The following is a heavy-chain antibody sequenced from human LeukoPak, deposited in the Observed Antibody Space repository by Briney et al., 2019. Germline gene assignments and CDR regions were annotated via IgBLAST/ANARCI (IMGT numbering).Heavy chain of an antibody. Sequence: PGGSLRLSCAASGFTFSDYYMSWIRQAPGKELEWVSYISSSGSTIYYADSVKGRFTISRDNAKNSLYLQMNSLRAEDTAVYYCARVPLEYQLLGYYYYYYMDVWGKGTTVTVSS. J-gene: IGHJ6*03. CDR3: ARVPLEYQLLGYYYYYYMDV. D-gene: IGHD2-2*01. CDR1: GFTFSDYY. V-gene: IGHV3-11*01. CDR2: ISSSGSTI.